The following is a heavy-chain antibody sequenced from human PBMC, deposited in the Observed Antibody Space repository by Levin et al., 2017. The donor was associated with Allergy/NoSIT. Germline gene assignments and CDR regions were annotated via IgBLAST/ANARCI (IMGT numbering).Heavy chain of an antibody. CDR2: IFGNGDEK. J-gene: IGHJ4*02. Sequence: GGSLRLSCVASGFTFSKFAMNWVRQAPGKGLEWVSVIFGNGDEKNYADSVKGRFTISRDNSKNTLYLQMNSLRVEDTAIYYCVKDYVPDGIYDFDFWGQGTLVTVSS. D-gene: IGHD5/OR15-5a*01. CDR3: VKDYVPDGIYDFDF. CDR1: GFTFSKFA. V-gene: IGHV3-23*01.